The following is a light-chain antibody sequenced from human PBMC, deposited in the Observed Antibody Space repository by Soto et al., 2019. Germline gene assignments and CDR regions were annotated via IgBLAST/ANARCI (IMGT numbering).Light chain of an antibody. CDR2: ATS. CDR1: QNIRSY. CDR3: QQGYSSRWT. J-gene: IGKJ1*01. V-gene: IGKV1-39*01. Sequence: DIQMTQSPSSLSASVGDRVTITYRASQNIRSYLNWYQQKPGKAPQLLIYATSSLQTGVPSRFSASGSGTDFSLVSSDLQPEDSATYYCQQGYSSRWTSGRGTKVEI.